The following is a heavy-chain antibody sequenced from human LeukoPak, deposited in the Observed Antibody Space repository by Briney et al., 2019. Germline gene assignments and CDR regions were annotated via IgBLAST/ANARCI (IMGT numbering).Heavy chain of an antibody. J-gene: IGHJ6*03. CDR1: GFSLSTYS. Sequence: PGGSLRLSCAASGFSLSTYSMSWVRQAPGGGLEWVSAISGSGDKTYHADSVKGRFTISKDNSENRLSLQMDSLRAEDTAVYFCVKDTTAWWYHRAYMNVWGKGTTVTVSS. CDR2: ISGSGDKT. D-gene: IGHD2-15*01. CDR3: VKDTTAWWYHRAYMNV. V-gene: IGHV3-23*01.